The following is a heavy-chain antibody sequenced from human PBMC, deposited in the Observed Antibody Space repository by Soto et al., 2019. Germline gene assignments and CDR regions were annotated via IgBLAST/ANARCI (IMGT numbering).Heavy chain of an antibody. CDR2: IYSGGST. D-gene: IGHD2-15*01. CDR3: ARTCSGGTCYFDY. J-gene: IGHJ4*02. V-gene: IGHV3-66*01. CDR1: GFTVSSNY. Sequence: EVQLVESGGGLVQPGGSLRLSCAASGFTVSSNYMSWVRQAPGKGLEWVSVIYSGGSTYYADSVKGRFTISRDNSENTLYLQMHSLRAEDTAVYYCARTCSGGTCYFDYWGQGTLVTVSS.